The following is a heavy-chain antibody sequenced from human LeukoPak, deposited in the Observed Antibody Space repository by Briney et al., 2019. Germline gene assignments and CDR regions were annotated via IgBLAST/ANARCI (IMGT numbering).Heavy chain of an antibody. CDR1: GGSISSSSYY. CDR2: IYYSGST. CDR3: ARTSYGYVYEAPFHY. J-gene: IGHJ4*02. V-gene: IGHV4-39*07. Sequence: SETLSLTCTVSGGSISSSSYYWGWIRQPPGKGLEWIGSIYYSGSTYYNPSLKSRVTISVDTSKNQFSLKLSSVTAADTAVYYCARTSYGYVYEAPFHYWGQGTLVTVSS. D-gene: IGHD5-18*01.